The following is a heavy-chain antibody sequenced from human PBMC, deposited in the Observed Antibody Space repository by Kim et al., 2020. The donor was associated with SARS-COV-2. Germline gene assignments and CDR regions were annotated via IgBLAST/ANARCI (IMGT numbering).Heavy chain of an antibody. J-gene: IGHJ1*01. CDR1: GDSFNT. Sequence: SVKVSCRTSGDSFNTINWVRQAPGQGLEWMGGISPVSGNANYAQKFQYRLTITADRSTSTAYMELSSLRSEDTAEYYCSSTAVVFGGVIKTYYYFEVWGQGTPVTVSS. CDR3: SSTAVVFGGVIKTYYYFEV. V-gene: IGHV1-69*13. CDR2: ISPVSGNA. D-gene: IGHD3-3*01.